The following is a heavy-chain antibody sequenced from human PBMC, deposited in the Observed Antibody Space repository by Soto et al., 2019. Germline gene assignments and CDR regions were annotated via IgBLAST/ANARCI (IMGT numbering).Heavy chain of an antibody. V-gene: IGHV3-21*01. D-gene: IGHD1-26*01. CDR2: ISLSSNFI. CDR1: VFTFSSYS. J-gene: IGHJ4*02. CDR3: ARGGSSGSYVGY. Sequence: PWGSLRFSCAPSVFTFSSYSMIWVRQAPGKGLEWVSLISLSSNFIYYADSVKGRFIISRDNAKNSLYLQMNGLGADDTAVYYCARGGSSGSYVGYWGLGTLVTFSS.